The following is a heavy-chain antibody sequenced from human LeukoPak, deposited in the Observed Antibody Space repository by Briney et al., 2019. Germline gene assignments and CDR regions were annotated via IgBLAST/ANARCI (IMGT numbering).Heavy chain of an antibody. CDR2: IKKDGSEK. J-gene: IGHJ4*02. Sequence: GGSLRLSCAASGFTFSSYWMSWVRQAPGKGLEWVANIKKDGSEKYYVDSVNGRFTISRDHAKTSLYLQMNSLSADDTAVYYCARGNWNHHYWGQGTLVTVSS. D-gene: IGHD1-14*01. CDR3: ARGNWNHHY. V-gene: IGHV3-7*01. CDR1: GFTFSSYW.